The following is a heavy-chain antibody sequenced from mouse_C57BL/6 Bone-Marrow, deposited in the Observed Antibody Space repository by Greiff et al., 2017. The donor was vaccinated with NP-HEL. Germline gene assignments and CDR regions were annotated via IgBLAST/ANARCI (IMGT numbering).Heavy chain of an antibody. CDR3: TTGTTVVARGY. J-gene: IGHJ2*01. CDR1: GFNIKDDY. CDR2: IDPENGDT. Sequence: VQLQQSGAELVRPGASVKLSCTASGFNIKDDYMHWVKQRPEQGLEWIGWIDPENGDTEYAPKFQGKATNTADTSSNTAYLQLSSLTSENTAVYYCTTGTTVVARGYWGQGTTLTVSS. D-gene: IGHD1-1*01. V-gene: IGHV14-4*01.